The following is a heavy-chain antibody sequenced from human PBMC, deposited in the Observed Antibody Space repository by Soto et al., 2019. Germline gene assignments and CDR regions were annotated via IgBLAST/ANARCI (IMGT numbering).Heavy chain of an antibody. CDR2: IDPSDSYT. D-gene: IGHD3-10*01. V-gene: IGHV5-10-1*01. CDR1: GYTFTSYW. J-gene: IGHJ6*02. CDR3: ARTSVRADTGYLMDV. Sequence: GESLNISCKGSGYTFTSYWITWVRQTPGKGLEWMGRIDPSDSYTNYNPSFKGHVTVSVDKSINSAFLQWNSLKASDTAIHYCARTSVRADTGYLMDVWGQGTAVTVSS.